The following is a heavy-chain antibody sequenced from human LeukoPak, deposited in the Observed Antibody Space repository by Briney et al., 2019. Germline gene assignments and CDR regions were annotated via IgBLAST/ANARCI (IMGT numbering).Heavy chain of an antibody. CDR2: ISSSRSYI. V-gene: IGHV3-21*01. J-gene: IGHJ4*02. CDR1: GFTFSSYS. Sequence: GGSLRLSCAASGFTFSSYSMNWVRQAPGKGLEWVSSISSSRSYIYYADSVTGRFTISRDNAKNSLYLQMNSLRAEDTAVYYCAREDMVATSAFDYWGQGTLVTVSS. CDR3: AREDMVATSAFDY. D-gene: IGHD5-12*01.